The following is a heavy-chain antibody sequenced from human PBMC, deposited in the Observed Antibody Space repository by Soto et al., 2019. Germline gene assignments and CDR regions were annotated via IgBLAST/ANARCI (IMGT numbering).Heavy chain of an antibody. CDR1: GFAFSAYY. Sequence: ASVKVSWKASGFAFSAYYIYWVRQAPRQGLEWIGWINPNSGGTNNAQKFQGRVTMTRDTSTSTVYMELSALISDDTAVYYCARSLLDEYSSSWRSAYYGMDVWGQGTTVTVSS. D-gene: IGHD6-13*01. CDR2: INPNSGGT. J-gene: IGHJ6*02. V-gene: IGHV1-2*02. CDR3: ARSLLDEYSSSWRSAYYGMDV.